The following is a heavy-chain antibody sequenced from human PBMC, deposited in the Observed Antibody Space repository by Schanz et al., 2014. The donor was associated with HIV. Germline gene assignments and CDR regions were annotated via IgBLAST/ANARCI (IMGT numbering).Heavy chain of an antibody. CDR1: GFTFSSYW. Sequence: EGQLVESGGGLVQPGGSLRLSCVASGFTFSSYWMSWVRQAPGKGLEWLSYISVNGATREYADSVKGRFTISRDNARTSLYLQMNSLRAEDTAVYYCARVFGRTYGLPDYWGQGTLVTVS. V-gene: IGHV3-48*03. CDR2: ISVNGATR. J-gene: IGHJ4*02. D-gene: IGHD3-10*01. CDR3: ARVFGRTYGLPDY.